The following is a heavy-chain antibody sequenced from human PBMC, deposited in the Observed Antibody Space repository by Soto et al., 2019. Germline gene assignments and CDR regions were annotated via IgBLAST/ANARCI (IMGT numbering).Heavy chain of an antibody. J-gene: IGHJ6*02. Sequence: SETLSLTCTVSGDSVSSNSWWSWVRQPPGKGLEWIGEIHHSGSTNYNSSLTSRVSISIDKSKNQFSLNLYSVTAADAAAFYCARAPRGYGMDVWGQGTTVTVSS. CDR3: ARAPRGYGMDV. CDR1: GDSVSSNSW. V-gene: IGHV4-4*02. CDR2: IHHSGST.